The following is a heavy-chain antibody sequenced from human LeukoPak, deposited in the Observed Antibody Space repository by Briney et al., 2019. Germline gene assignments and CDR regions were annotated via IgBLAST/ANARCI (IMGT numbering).Heavy chain of an antibody. CDR2: ISSSSSYI. D-gene: IGHD3-16*01. Sequence: GGSLRLSCAASGFTFSDYTMTWVRQAPGKGLEWVSSISSSSSYIYYADSVKGRFTISRDNAKNSLYQQMNSLRAEDTAVYYCASSGLRLGEFENYWGQGTLVTVSS. CDR3: ASSGLRLGEFENY. CDR1: GFTFSDYT. V-gene: IGHV3-21*01. J-gene: IGHJ4*02.